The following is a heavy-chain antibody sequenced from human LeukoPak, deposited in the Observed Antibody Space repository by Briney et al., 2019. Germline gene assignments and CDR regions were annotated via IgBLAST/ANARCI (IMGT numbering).Heavy chain of an antibody. CDR1: GGSISSGGYY. J-gene: IGHJ6*02. Sequence: SETLSLTCTVSGGSISSGGYYWGWIRQHPGKGLEWIGYIYYSGSTYYNPSLKSRVTISVDTSKNQFSLKLSSVTAADTAVYYCARARGLGYCSSTSCRGRPILNYYYGMDVWGQGTTVTVSS. V-gene: IGHV4-31*03. D-gene: IGHD2-2*01. CDR2: IYYSGST. CDR3: ARARGLGYCSSTSCRGRPILNYYYGMDV.